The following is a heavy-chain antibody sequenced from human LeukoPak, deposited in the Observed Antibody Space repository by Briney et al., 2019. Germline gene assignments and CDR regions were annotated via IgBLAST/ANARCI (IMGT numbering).Heavy chain of an antibody. CDR2: IDGSGDTI. J-gene: IGHJ4*02. Sequence: GGSLRLSCAASGFTFSDYSMNWVRQAPGKGLEWASYIDGSGDTIYYADSVKGRFTISRDNAKNSLDLQMNSLRDEDTAVYYCSRRFDCWGQGTLVTVSS. CDR3: SRRFDC. CDR1: GFTFSDYS. V-gene: IGHV3-48*02.